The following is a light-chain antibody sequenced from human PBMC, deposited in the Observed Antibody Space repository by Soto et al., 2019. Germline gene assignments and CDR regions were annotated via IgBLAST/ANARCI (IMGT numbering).Light chain of an antibody. CDR2: DVT. V-gene: IGLV2-11*01. CDR3: CSYAGTYTWV. Sequence: QSVLTQPRSVSGSPGQSVTISCTGTSSDVDAYNYVSWYQQYPGKAPKLMVFDVTKRPSGVPNRFSGSKSDNTASLTISGLQAEDGADYYCCSYAGTYTWVFGGGTKVTVL. J-gene: IGLJ3*02. CDR1: SSDVDAYNY.